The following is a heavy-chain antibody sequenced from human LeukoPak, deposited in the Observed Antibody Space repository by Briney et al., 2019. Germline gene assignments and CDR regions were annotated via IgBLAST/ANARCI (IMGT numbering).Heavy chain of an antibody. CDR3: ARDGRVAGTGENWFDP. CDR1: GYTFTSYY. CDR2: INPSGGST. D-gene: IGHD6-19*01. Sequence: AXVKVSCKASGYTFTSYYMHWVRQAPGQGLEWMGIINPSGGSTIYAQKFQGRVNTTRDTSTSTVYMEMSRLRSEDTAVYYCARDGRVAGTGENWFDPWGQGTLVTVSS. J-gene: IGHJ5*02. V-gene: IGHV1-46*01.